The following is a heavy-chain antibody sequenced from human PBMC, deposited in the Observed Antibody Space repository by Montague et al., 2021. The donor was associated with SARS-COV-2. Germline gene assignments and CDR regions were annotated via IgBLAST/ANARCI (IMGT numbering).Heavy chain of an antibody. D-gene: IGHD3-22*01. CDR1: GVSISNYH. V-gene: IGHV4-4*09. J-gene: IGHJ2*01. Sequence: SETLSLTCDVSGVSISNYHWSWIRQSPGKGLEWIGYISSNGKTNYNPSLKSRVTLSADASRNEFSLKPDSVTAADTAVYFCARRGYYDSAGYHWPLDLGGRGMLVTVSS. CDR2: ISSNGKT. CDR3: ARRGYYDSAGYHWPLDL.